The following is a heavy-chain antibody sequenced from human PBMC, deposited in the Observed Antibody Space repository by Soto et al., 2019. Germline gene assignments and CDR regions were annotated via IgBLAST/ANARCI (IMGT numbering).Heavy chain of an antibody. CDR3: ARVGGFGATTIDY. CDR1: GGSISSGDYY. J-gene: IGHJ4*02. V-gene: IGHV4-30-4*01. CDR2: IAYSGST. D-gene: IGHD3-10*01. Sequence: QVQLQESGPGLVKPSQTLSLTCTVSGGSISSGDYYWSWIRQPPGKGLEWIGYIAYSGSTYYNRSLKSRVTISVDTSKNQFSLKLSSVTAADTAVYYCARVGGFGATTIDYWGQGTLVTVSS.